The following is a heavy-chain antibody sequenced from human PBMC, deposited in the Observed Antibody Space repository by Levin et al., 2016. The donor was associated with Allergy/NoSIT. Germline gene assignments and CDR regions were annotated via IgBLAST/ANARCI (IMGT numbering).Heavy chain of an antibody. D-gene: IGHD3-10*01. CDR2: IYYSGST. V-gene: IGHV4-39*01. Sequence: SETLSLTCTVSGGSISSSSYYWGWIRQPPGKGLEWIGSIYYSGSTYYNPSLKSRVTISVDTSKNQFSLKLSSVTAADTAVYYCARRDGSGSYEYFQHWGQGTLVTVSS. CDR1: GGSISSSSYY. CDR3: ARRDGSGSYEYFQH. J-gene: IGHJ1*01.